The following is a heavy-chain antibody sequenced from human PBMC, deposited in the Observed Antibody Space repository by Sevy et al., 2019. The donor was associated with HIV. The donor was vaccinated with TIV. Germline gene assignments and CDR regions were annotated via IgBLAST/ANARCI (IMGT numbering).Heavy chain of an antibody. CDR1: GYTFTSYG. Sequence: ASVKVSCKASGYTFTSYGISWVRQAPGQGLEWMGWISAYNGNTNYAQKLQGRVTMTTDTSTSTAYMELRSLRSDDTAVYYCARGPYYYDSSGSDCPALFGMDVWGQGTTVTVSS. CDR2: ISAYNGNT. V-gene: IGHV1-18*01. CDR3: ARGPYYYDSSGSDCPALFGMDV. J-gene: IGHJ6*02. D-gene: IGHD3-22*01.